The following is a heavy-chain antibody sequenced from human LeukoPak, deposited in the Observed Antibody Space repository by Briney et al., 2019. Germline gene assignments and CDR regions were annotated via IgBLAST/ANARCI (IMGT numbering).Heavy chain of an antibody. CDR2: IYYSGST. Sequence: SETLSLTCTVSGGSISSYYWSWIRQPPGKGLEWIGYIYYSGSTNYNPSLKSRVTISVDTSKNQFSLKLSSVTAADTAVYYCARYLAQWELHYFDYWGQGTLVTVSS. V-gene: IGHV4-59*01. CDR3: ARYLAQWELHYFDY. D-gene: IGHD1-26*01. CDR1: GGSISSYY. J-gene: IGHJ4*02.